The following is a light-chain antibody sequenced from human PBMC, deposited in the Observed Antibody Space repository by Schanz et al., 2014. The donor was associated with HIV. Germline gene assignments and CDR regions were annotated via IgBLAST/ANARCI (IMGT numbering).Light chain of an antibody. CDR1: SSDVGGYNY. CDR2: DVS. Sequence: QSVLTQPPSASGSPGQSVTISCTGTSSDVGGYNYVSWSQQHPGKAPKLMIYDVSKRPSGVPDRFSGSKSGNTASLTVSGLHAEDEADYYCQSFDSSVSGVVFGGGTKLTVL. J-gene: IGLJ2*01. CDR3: QSFDSSVSGVV. V-gene: IGLV2-8*01.